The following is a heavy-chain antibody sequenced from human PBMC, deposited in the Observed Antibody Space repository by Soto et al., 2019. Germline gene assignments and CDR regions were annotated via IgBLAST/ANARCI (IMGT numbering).Heavy chain of an antibody. CDR1: GFTFSSYA. Sequence: PGGSLRLSCSASGFTFSSYALHWVRQAPGKGLEYVSAISSNGGSTYYADSVKGRFTISRDNSKNTLYLQMSSLRAEDTAVYYCVKDLGGWLQLVGGFDYWGEVTLFTVSS. J-gene: IGHJ4*02. CDR3: VKDLGGWLQLVGGFDY. V-gene: IGHV3-64D*06. CDR2: ISSNGGST. D-gene: IGHD5-12*01.